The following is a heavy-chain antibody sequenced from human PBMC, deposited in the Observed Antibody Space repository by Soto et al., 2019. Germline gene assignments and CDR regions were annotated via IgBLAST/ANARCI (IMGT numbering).Heavy chain of an antibody. J-gene: IGHJ4*02. CDR1: GLDVSGNY. CDR3: VRGRGASCRDPTCYMFDS. Sequence: ESGGGLIQPGGSLKLSCAVSGLDVSGNYMTWVRQAPGKGLEWVSVIYSGGSTYYADSVKGRFTISRDTSKNTLHLQMNSLKLEDTALYFCVRGRGASCRDPTCYMFDSWGQGNLVTVS. V-gene: IGHV3-66*03. D-gene: IGHD2-2*01. CDR2: IYSGGST.